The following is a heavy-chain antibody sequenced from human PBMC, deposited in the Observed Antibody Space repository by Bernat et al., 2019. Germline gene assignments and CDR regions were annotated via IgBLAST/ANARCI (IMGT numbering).Heavy chain of an antibody. CDR3: ARDKIGIAAAEGYYYYGMDV. V-gene: IGHV3-21*01. CDR2: ISSSSSYI. J-gene: IGHJ6*02. CDR1: GFTFSSYS. D-gene: IGHD6-13*01. Sequence: EVQLVESGGGLVKPGGSLRLSCVASGFTFSSYSMNWVRQAPGKGLEWVSSISSSSSYIYYADSVKGRFTISRDNAKNSLYLQMNRLRAEDTAVYYCARDKIGIAAAEGYYYYGMDVWGQGTTVTVSS.